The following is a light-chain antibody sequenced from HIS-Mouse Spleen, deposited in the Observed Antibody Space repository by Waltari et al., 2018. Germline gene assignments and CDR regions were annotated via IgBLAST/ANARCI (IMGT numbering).Light chain of an antibody. CDR2: WAS. Sequence: DILMTPSPDSLAVSLGARATINCKSSQRVLYSSNNKNYLAWYQQKPGQPPKLLIYWASTRESGVPDRFSGSGSGTDFTLTISSLQAEDVAVYYCQQYYSTPYTFGQGTKLEIK. CDR1: QRVLYSSNNKNY. CDR3: QQYYSTPYT. J-gene: IGKJ2*01. V-gene: IGKV4-1*01.